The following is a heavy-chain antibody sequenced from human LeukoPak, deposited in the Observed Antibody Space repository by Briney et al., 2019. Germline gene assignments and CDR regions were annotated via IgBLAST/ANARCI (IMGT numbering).Heavy chain of an antibody. J-gene: IGHJ6*02. D-gene: IGHD3-10*01. Sequence: SETLSLTCTVSGGSISSYYWNWIRQPPGKGLEWIGSIYYSGSTYYNPSLKSRVTISVDTSKNQFSLKLSSVTAADTAVYYCARPYGSGSQPWHYYYYGMDVWGQGTTVTVSS. CDR1: GGSISSYY. CDR3: ARPYGSGSQPWHYYYYGMDV. CDR2: IYYSGST. V-gene: IGHV4-59*12.